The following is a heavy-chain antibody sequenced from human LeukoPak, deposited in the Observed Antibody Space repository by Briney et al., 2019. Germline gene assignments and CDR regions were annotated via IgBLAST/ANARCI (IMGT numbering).Heavy chain of an antibody. CDR2: IYHSGST. CDR1: GGSISSGGYS. CDR3: AREGSGRFDY. Sequence: PSQTLSLTCAVSGGSISSGGYSWSWIRQPPGKGLEWVGYIYHSGSTYYNPSLKSRVTISVDRSKNQFSLKLSSVTAADTAVYYCAREGSGRFDYWGQGTLVTVSS. V-gene: IGHV4-30-2*01. J-gene: IGHJ4*02. D-gene: IGHD3-3*01.